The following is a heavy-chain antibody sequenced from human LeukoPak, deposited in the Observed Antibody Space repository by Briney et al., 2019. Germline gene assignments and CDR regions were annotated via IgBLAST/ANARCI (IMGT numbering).Heavy chain of an antibody. V-gene: IGHV1-2*02. CDR2: INPNSGGT. J-gene: IGHJ1*01. D-gene: IGHD3-22*01. CDR1: GYTFTDYY. CDR3: ARGYYDSSDYEYFQH. Sequence: ASVKVSCKASGYTFTDYYMHWVRQAPGQGLEWMGWINPNSGGTNYAQKFQGRVTMTRDTSISTAYMELSRLRSDDTAVYYCARGYYDSSDYEYFQHWGQGTLVIVSS.